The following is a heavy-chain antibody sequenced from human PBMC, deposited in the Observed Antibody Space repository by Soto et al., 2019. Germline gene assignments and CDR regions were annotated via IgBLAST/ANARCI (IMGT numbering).Heavy chain of an antibody. J-gene: IGHJ5*02. CDR3: ARAGVVVADHRLLGNWFDP. D-gene: IGHD2-15*01. Sequence: QVQLVQSGAEVKKPGSSVKVSCKASGGTFSSYAISWVRQAPGQGLEWMGGINPIFGTANYAQKFQGRVTVTADESTSTAYMELRSLRSEDTAVYYCARAGVVVADHRLLGNWFDPWGQGTLVTVSS. V-gene: IGHV1-69*12. CDR1: GGTFSSYA. CDR2: INPIFGTA.